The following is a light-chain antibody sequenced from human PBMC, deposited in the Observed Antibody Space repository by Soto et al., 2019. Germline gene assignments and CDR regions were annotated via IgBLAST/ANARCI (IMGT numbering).Light chain of an antibody. Sequence: DIQITQSPTSLSASLGDRVTITCRASQSVSSYLAWYQQKPGQAPRLLIYAASSRASGIPSRFSGSGSGTDFTLTISSLQPEDFAVYYCQQSNNWPWTFGQGTKVDIK. CDR2: AAS. CDR1: QSVSSY. J-gene: IGKJ1*01. CDR3: QQSNNWPWT. V-gene: IGKV1-39*01.